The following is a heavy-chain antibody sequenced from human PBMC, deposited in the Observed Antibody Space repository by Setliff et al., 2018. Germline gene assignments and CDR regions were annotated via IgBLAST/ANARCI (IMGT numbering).Heavy chain of an antibody. CDR1: GYSITINW. CDR2: IWPGVSDT. CDR3: ARQVDDGGYCGHSHHYMDV. J-gene: IGHJ6*03. D-gene: IGHD2-21*01. V-gene: IGHV5-51*01. Sequence: PGESLKTSCKRSGYSITINWIAWVRQMPGKGLEWMGTIWPGVSDTRYNPSFQGQVTISADKSISTAYLQWSSLRASDTAMYYCARQVDDGGYCGHSHHYMDVWGKGTTVTVSS.